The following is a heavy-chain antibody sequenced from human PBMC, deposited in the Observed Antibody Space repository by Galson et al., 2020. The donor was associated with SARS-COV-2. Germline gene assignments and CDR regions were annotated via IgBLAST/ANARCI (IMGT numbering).Heavy chain of an antibody. Sequence: ASETLSLTCTVSGDSISSSGYYWGWNRQPPGKGLEWLGNIYSSWSAYYNPSLQSRLTISIDTSKKQFSLNLSSVTAADTAVYYCARLARRRGTAQYFDNWGQGTLVTVSS. V-gene: IGHV4-39*01. CDR2: IYSSWSA. J-gene: IGHJ4*02. CDR3: ARLARRRGTAQYFDN. D-gene: IGHD2-15*01. CDR1: GDSISSSGYY.